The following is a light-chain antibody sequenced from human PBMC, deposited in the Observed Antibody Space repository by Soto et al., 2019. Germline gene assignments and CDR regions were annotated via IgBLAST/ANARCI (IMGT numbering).Light chain of an antibody. CDR3: MQAEHWSPWT. V-gene: IGKV2-30*01. J-gene: IGKJ1*01. Sequence: DVVMTQSPLSLPVTLGQPASISCRSNQSLVYSDGNTYLHWFQQRPGQSPRRLIHRASYRGSGVTDRFSGSGSGSDFTLKISRVEAEDAGVYYGMQAEHWSPWTFGQGTKVEIK. CDR1: QSLVYSDGNTY. CDR2: RAS.